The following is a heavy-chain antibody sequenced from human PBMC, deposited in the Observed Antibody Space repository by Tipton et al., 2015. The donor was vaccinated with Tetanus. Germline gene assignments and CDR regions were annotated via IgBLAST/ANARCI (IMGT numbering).Heavy chain of an antibody. D-gene: IGHD3-3*01. J-gene: IGHJ5*02. Sequence: SLRLSCVASGFTFSNYAFNWVRQAPGKGLEWVSSVGTSASNTYYAHSVKGRFTISRDNSKNTLYLQMNSLRAEDTAVYYCARDVGEFSSGYLSSWFDPWGQGTLVTVSS. V-gene: IGHV3-23*01. CDR3: ARDVGEFSSGYLSSWFDP. CDR1: GFTFSNYA. CDR2: VGTSASNT.